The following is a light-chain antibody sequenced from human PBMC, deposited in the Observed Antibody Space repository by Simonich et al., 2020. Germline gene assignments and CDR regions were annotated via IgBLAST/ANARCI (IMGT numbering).Light chain of an antibody. Sequence: QSALTQPASVFGSPGQSLTISCTGTSSDVGGYNYVSWYQQHPGKAPKLMIYDVSKRPSGVSNRFSGYKSGNTASLTISGLQAEDEADYYCSSYTSSSTWVVGGGTKLTVL. V-gene: IGLV2-14*03. CDR3: SSYTSSSTWV. J-gene: IGLJ3*02. CDR1: SSDVGGYNY. CDR2: DVS.